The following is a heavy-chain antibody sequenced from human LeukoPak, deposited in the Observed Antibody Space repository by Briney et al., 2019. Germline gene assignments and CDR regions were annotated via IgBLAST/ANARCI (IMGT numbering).Heavy chain of an antibody. D-gene: IGHD3-10*01. CDR2: IYYSGCT. CDR3: ARVFPSVMVRGVEVGWFDP. J-gene: IGHJ5*02. V-gene: IGHV4-39*07. CDR1: GGSISSSSYY. Sequence: SETLSLTCTVSGGSISSSSYYWGWIGQRPGKGLEWIGSIYYSGCTYYNPSLKSLLTISVDTSKNQLSLKLSSLTAADTAVYYCARVFPSVMVRGVEVGWFDPCGEGTLVTVSS.